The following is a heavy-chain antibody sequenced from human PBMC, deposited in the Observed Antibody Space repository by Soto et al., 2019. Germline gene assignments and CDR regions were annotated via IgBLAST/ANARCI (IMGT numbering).Heavy chain of an antibody. Sequence: QVQLVQSGAEVKKPGSSVKVSCKASGGTFSSYAINWVRQAPGQGLEWMGGIIRIFGTPDYAQRFQGRVTIXPDDSTGTAYMELGSLRSEDTAVYYCARQASNEYYYYGMDVWGQGTTVTVSS. CDR1: GGTFSSYA. CDR2: IIRIFGTP. CDR3: ARQASNEYYYYGMDV. V-gene: IGHV1-69*05. J-gene: IGHJ6*02. D-gene: IGHD4-4*01.